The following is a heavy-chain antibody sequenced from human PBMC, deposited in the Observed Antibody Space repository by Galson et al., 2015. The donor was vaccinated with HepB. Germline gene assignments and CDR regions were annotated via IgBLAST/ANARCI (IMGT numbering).Heavy chain of an antibody. CDR3: ARDRPDKYYDSSGYSRRAFDI. Sequence: SVKVSCKASGYTFISYGISWVRQAPGEGLEWMGWISAYNDNTNYAQKFQGRVTMTTDTPTSTAYMELRSLRSDDTAVYYCARDRPDKYYDSSGYSRRAFDIWGQGTMVTVSS. J-gene: IGHJ3*02. D-gene: IGHD3-22*01. CDR2: ISAYNDNT. CDR1: GYTFISYG. V-gene: IGHV1-18*04.